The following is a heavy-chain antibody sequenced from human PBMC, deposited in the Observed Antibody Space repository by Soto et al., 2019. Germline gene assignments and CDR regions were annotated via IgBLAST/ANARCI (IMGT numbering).Heavy chain of an antibody. Sequence: GGSLRLSCAASGFTFSSYSMNWVRQAPGKGLEWVSSISSSSSYIYYADSVKGRFTISRDNAKNSLYLQMNSLRAEDTAVYYCAIPPRALWFGESITGGDYFDYWGQGTLVTVSS. J-gene: IGHJ4*02. CDR1: GFTFSSYS. D-gene: IGHD3-10*01. V-gene: IGHV3-21*01. CDR3: AIPPRALWFGESITGGDYFDY. CDR2: ISSSSSYI.